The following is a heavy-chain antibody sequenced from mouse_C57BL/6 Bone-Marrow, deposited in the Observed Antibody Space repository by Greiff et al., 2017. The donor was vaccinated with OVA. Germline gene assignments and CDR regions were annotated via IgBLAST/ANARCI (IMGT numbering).Heavy chain of an antibody. D-gene: IGHD2-13*01. J-gene: IGHJ2*01. CDR2: IDPETGGT. CDR1: GYTFTDYE. CDR3: TRNGDYGSGRPYYCDY. Sequence: QVQLQQSGAELVRPGASVTLSCKASGYTFTDYEMHWVKQTPVHGLEWIGAIDPETGGTAYNQKFKGKAILTADKSSSTAYMELRSLTSEDSAVYYCTRNGDYGSGRPYYCDYWGQGTTLTVSS. V-gene: IGHV1-15*01.